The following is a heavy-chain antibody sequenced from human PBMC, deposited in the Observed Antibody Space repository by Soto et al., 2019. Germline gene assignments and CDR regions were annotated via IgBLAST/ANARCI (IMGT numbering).Heavy chain of an antibody. V-gene: IGHV3-23*01. CDR2: IVGSGGVK. CDR3: ARRMVYGGDSFDN. Sequence: EVLLLESGGDLVQRGGSLGLSCAASGFTFNNYGMGWVRQAPGKGLEWVSSIVGSGGVKSYADSVKGRFTISRDNSRDTLYLHMSSLSAEDTAVYYCARRMVYGGDSFDNWGQGTPVTVSP. J-gene: IGHJ4*01. CDR1: GFTFNNYG. D-gene: IGHD2-21*02.